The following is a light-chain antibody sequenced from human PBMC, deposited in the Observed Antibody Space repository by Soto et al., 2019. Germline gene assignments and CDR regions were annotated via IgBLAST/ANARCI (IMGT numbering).Light chain of an antibody. V-gene: IGKV3-20*01. Sequence: EIVMTQSPPTLSVSPGERATLSCRASQSVSSNLAWYQQKPGQAPRLLIYGASSRATGIPDRFSGSGSGTDFTLTISRLEPEDFAVYYCQQYGSSPLFTFGQGTRLEN. CDR1: QSVSSN. J-gene: IGKJ5*01. CDR3: QQYGSSPLFT. CDR2: GAS.